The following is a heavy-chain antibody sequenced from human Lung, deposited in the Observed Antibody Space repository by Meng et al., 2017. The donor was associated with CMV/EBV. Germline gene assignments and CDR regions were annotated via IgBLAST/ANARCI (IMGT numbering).Heavy chain of an antibody. V-gene: IGHV4-59*01. CDR1: GGSISPYY. D-gene: IGHD2-21*01. CDR2: IHYSGST. J-gene: IGHJ4*02. Sequence: SETLSLTCTVSGGSISPYYWSWIRQPPGKGLEWIGYIHYSGSTDYNPSLKSRVTISLDTSKNQFSLKLNSVAAADTAVYYCARAGGGTLEAYCGGDCFFDSWGQGTLVTVSS. CDR3: ARAGGGTLEAYCGGDCFFDS.